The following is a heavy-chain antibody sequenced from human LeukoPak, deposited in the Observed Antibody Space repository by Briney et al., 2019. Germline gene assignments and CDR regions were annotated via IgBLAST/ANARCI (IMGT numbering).Heavy chain of an antibody. CDR1: GGSISSGGYY. V-gene: IGHV4-31*03. J-gene: IGHJ4*02. Sequence: ASETLSLTCTVSGGSISSGGYYWSWIRQHPGKGLEWIGYIYYSGSTYYNPSLKSRVTISVDTSKNQFSLKLSSVTAADTAVYFCARERWARDSSGYFGPFFDFWGQGTLVTVSS. CDR2: IYYSGST. D-gene: IGHD3-22*01. CDR3: ARERWARDSSGYFGPFFDF.